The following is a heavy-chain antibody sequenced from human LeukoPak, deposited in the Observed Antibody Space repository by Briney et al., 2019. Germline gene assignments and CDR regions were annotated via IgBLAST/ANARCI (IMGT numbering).Heavy chain of an antibody. CDR2: GTGNAATT. CDR3: AKIQGYMDV. Sequence: GGSLRLSCAASGLTFSNHGMIWVRQDSGGGLGWVSAGTGNAATTYYADSVKGRFTISRDNSKNTLYLQMNSLRAEDTGVYYCAKIQGYMDVWGKGTTVTVSS. J-gene: IGHJ6*03. CDR1: GLTFSNHG. V-gene: IGHV3-23*01.